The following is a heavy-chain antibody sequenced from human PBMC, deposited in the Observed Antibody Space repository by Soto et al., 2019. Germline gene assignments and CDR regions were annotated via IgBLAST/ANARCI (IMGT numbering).Heavy chain of an antibody. CDR2: VDYSGTT. CDR3: AKGGWSISWFDP. V-gene: IGHV4-39*01. Sequence: SETLSLTCIVSGGSIGSSSYYWGWIRQPPGKGLEWIGSVDYSGTTYQNPSLKSRVTMSVDTSKNQFSLRLRSVTASDTAVYFCAKGGWSISWFDPWGQGTLVTVSS. J-gene: IGHJ5*02. D-gene: IGHD6-19*01. CDR1: GGSIGSSSYY.